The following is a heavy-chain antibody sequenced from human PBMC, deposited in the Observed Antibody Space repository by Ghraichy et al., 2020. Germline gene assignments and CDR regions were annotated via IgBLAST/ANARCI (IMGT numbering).Heavy chain of an antibody. Sequence: LSLTCAASRFTFSDYGMHWVRQAPGKGLEWVSFIRYDGGNKLYADSVKGRFTISRDSSKNTVYLQMNSLRAEDTALYYCAKTHDPGIRRDAYFFDYCGQGTLVTVSS. D-gene: IGHD5-24*01. CDR1: RFTFSDYG. CDR2: IRYDGGNK. CDR3: AKTHDPGIRRDAYFFDY. J-gene: IGHJ4*02. V-gene: IGHV3-30*02.